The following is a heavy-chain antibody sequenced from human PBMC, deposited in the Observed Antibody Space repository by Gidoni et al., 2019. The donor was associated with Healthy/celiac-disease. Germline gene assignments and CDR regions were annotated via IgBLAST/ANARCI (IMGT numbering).Heavy chain of an antibody. J-gene: IGHJ4*02. CDR2: ISSSSSYI. CDR3: ARGDSSSFNGHY. V-gene: IGHV3-21*01. CDR1: GFTFSSQS. Sequence: EVQLVVSGGGLVKSGVSLRLSCAAPGFTFSSQSMNWVRQAPGKGLEWVSSISSSSSYIYYADSVKGRFTISRDNAKNSLYLKMNSLRAEDTAVYYCARGDSSSFNGHYWGQGTLVTVSS. D-gene: IGHD6-6*01.